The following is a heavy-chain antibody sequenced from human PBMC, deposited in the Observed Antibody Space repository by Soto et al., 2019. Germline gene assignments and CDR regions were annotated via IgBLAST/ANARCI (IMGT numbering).Heavy chain of an antibody. CDR1: GFTFSSYA. Sequence: GGSLRLSCAASGFTFSSYAMSWVREGPGKGLEWVSAISGSGGSTYYADSVKGRFTISRDNSKNTLYLQMNSLRAEDTAVYYFAKGATCDWFDPLAQGTLLTASS. J-gene: IGHJ5*02. CDR2: ISGSGGST. CDR3: AKGATCDWFDP. V-gene: IGHV3-23*01.